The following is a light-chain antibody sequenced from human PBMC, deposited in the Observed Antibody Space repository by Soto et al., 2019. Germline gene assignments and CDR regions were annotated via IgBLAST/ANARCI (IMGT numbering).Light chain of an antibody. CDR2: GAS. J-gene: IGKJ4*01. CDR1: QYVSNK. CDR3: QQYYNWPLT. Sequence: EIVMSQSPATLSVSPGETATLSCRASQYVSNKVAWYQQKPGQAPRLLILGASTRATGVPARFGGSGSGTEFTLSISSLQSEDFAVYYCQQYYNWPLTFGGGTKVDIK. V-gene: IGKV3-15*01.